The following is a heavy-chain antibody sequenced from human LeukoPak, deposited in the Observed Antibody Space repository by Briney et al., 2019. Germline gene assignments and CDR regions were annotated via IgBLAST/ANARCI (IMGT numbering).Heavy chain of an antibody. J-gene: IGHJ6*03. D-gene: IGHD3-3*01. CDR2: INPNSGGT. V-gene: IGHV1-2*02. CDR1: GYTFTGYY. Sequence: ASVKVSYKASGYTFTGYYMHWVRQAPGQGLEWMGWINPNSGGTNYAQKFQGRVTMTRDTSISTAYMELSRLRSDDTAVYYCARDREEEWSTGFYMDVWGKGTTVTVSS. CDR3: ARDREEEWSTGFYMDV.